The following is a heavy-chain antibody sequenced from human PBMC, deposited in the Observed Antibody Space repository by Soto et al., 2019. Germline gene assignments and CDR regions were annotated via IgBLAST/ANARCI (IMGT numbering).Heavy chain of an antibody. D-gene: IGHD4-17*01. V-gene: IGHV1-46*01. CDR2: INPSGDST. CDR1: GYTFTSYY. Sequence: ASVKVSCKASGYTFTSYYMHWVRQAPGQGLEWMGIINPSGDSTSYAQKFQGRVTMTRDTSTSTVYMELSSLRSEDTAVYYCASATVTTLYYYYGMDVWGQGTTVTVSS. J-gene: IGHJ6*02. CDR3: ASATVTTLYYYYGMDV.